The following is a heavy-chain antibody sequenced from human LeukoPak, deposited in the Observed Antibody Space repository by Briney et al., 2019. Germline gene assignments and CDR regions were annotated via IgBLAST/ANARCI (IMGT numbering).Heavy chain of an antibody. CDR3: TKDLTVPVTGTSSY. V-gene: IGHV3-23*01. D-gene: IGHD6-19*01. J-gene: IGHJ4*02. CDR2: ISGTGGSP. Sequence: GESLKISCEASGFTFSSYAMSWVRQAPGKGLEWVSAISGTGGSPYYADSVKGRFTVSRDNSKNTLYLQMNGLRVEDSAIYYCTKDLTVPVTGTSSYWGQGALATVSS. CDR1: GFTFSSYA.